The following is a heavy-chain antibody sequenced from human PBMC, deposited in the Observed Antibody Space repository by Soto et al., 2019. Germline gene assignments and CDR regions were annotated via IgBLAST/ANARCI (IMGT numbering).Heavy chain of an antibody. V-gene: IGHV5-10-1*03. CDR2: IDPSDGNT. D-gene: IGHD1-7*01. J-gene: IGHJ4*02. CDR1: GYSYITYW. CDR3: ARVSRLELGETYFDS. Sequence: EVQLVQSGAEVKKPGESLRISCKGSGYSYITYWITWVRQMPGKGREWMGRIDPSDGNTNYSPSFQGHVTISADKSIKTAYLQWRSLKASDSAMYYCARVSRLELGETYFDSCGQGTLVTVSS.